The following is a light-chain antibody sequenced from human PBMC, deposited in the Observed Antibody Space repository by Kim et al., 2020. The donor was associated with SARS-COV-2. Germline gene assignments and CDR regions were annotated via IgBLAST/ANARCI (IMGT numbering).Light chain of an antibody. J-gene: IGKJ1*01. CDR3: QQRSNWPPWT. CDR2: DAS. CDR1: QSVSSY. V-gene: IGKV3-11*01. Sequence: SPGESATLSCRASQSVSSYLAWYQQKPGQAPSLLIYDASNRATGIPARFSGSGSGTDFTLTISSLEPEDFAVYYCQQRSNWPPWTFGQGTKVDIK.